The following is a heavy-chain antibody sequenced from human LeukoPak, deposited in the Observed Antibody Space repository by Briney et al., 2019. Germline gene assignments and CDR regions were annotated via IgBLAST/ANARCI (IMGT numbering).Heavy chain of an antibody. Sequence: GGSVRLSCAASGFTFSSYGMHWVRQAPGKGLEWVAVISYDGSNKYYADSVKGRFTISRDNSKNTLYLQMNSLRAEDTAVYYCAKFSMTTEHDYWGQGTLVTVSS. CDR2: ISYDGSNK. V-gene: IGHV3-30*18. CDR1: GFTFSSYG. CDR3: AKFSMTTEHDY. D-gene: IGHD4-11*01. J-gene: IGHJ4*02.